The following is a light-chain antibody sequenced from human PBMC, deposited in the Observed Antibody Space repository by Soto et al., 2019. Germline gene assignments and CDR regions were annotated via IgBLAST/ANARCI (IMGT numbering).Light chain of an antibody. J-gene: IGLJ1*01. V-gene: IGLV2-14*01. CDR3: SSFTISSSLYV. Sequence: QSVLTQPRSVSGSPGQSVTISCTGTSSDVGGYNYVSWYQQHPGKAPKVIIYEVTNRPSGVSNRFSGSKSGNTASLTISGLQAEDEADYYCSSFTISSSLYVFGSGTKVTVL. CDR2: EVT. CDR1: SSDVGGYNY.